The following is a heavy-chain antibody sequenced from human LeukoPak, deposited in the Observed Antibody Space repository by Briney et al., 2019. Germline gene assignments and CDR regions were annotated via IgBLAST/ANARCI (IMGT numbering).Heavy chain of an antibody. Sequence: PGGSLRLSCAASGFTFSSYSMNWVRQAPGKGLEWVSSISSSSSYIYYADSVKGRFTISRDNAKNSLYLQMNSLRAEDTAVYYCARDQAAAGALPFDYWGQGTLVTASS. J-gene: IGHJ4*02. CDR2: ISSSSSYI. CDR3: ARDQAAAGALPFDY. CDR1: GFTFSSYS. D-gene: IGHD6-13*01. V-gene: IGHV3-21*01.